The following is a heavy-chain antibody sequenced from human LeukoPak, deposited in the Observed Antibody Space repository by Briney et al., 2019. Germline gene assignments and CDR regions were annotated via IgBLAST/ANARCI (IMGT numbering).Heavy chain of an antibody. CDR2: ISSSGSTV. D-gene: IGHD4-23*01. V-gene: IGHV3-48*03. CDR3: ARDTLEYSNSPDALDI. J-gene: IGHJ3*02. Sequence: PGGSLRLSCAASGFTFSSYEMNWVRQAPGKGLEWVSYISSSGSTVYYADSVKGRFTISRDHAKNSLYMQMESLRDEDTAIYYCARDTLEYSNSPDALDIWGQGTMVTVSS. CDR1: GFTFSSYE.